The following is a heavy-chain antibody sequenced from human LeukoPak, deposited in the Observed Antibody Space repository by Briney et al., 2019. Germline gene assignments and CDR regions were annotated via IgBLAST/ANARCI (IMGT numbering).Heavy chain of an antibody. CDR1: GFTFSSYS. Sequence: GGSLRLSCAASGFTFSSYSMNWVRQAPGKGLEWVSSISSSSSYIYYADSVKGRSTISRDNAKNSLYLQMNSLRAEDTAVYYCARELPESPDYWGQGTLVTVSS. D-gene: IGHD1-14*01. CDR3: ARELPESPDY. CDR2: ISSSSSYI. J-gene: IGHJ4*02. V-gene: IGHV3-21*01.